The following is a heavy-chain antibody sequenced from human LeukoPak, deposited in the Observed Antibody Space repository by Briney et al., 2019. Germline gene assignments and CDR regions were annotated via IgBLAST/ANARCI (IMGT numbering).Heavy chain of an antibody. D-gene: IGHD6-13*01. CDR2: ISGSGGST. Sequence: VQPGGSLRLSCAASGFTFSTYAMSWVRQAPGKGLEWVSSISGSGGSTYYADSVKGRFTISRDNAKNTLYLQMNSLRAEDTAVYYCARVSSSSWWALDYWGQGTLVTVSS. J-gene: IGHJ4*02. CDR1: GFTFSTYA. CDR3: ARVSSSSWWALDY. V-gene: IGHV3-23*01.